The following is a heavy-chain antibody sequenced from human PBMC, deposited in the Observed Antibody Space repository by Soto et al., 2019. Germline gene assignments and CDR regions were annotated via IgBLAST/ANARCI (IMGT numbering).Heavy chain of an antibody. J-gene: IGHJ6*02. V-gene: IGHV3-23*01. CDR2: ISGSGGST. D-gene: IGHD3-22*01. CDR1: GFTFSSYA. Sequence: EVHVLESGGGLGQPGGSLRLSCAASGFTFSSYAMAWVRQAPGKGLEWVSSISGSGGSTYYADSVKGRFTISRDNSKNTLYLQMNSLRAEDTAVYYCANSMDSSRGGYYYYGMDVWGQGTTVTVSS. CDR3: ANSMDSSRGGYYYYGMDV.